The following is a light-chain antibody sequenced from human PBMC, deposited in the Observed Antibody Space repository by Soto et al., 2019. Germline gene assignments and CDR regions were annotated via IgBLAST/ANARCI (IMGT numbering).Light chain of an antibody. CDR1: QGIGDT. CDR2: DAS. CDR3: QQYGSLIT. J-gene: IGKJ5*01. V-gene: IGKV3-20*01. Sequence: THSPATLCVSSRYSSTLTFRASQGIGDTLAWYQHKPGQTPRLLIYDASNRATGIPARFSGSGSGTDFTLTISRLEPEDFAVYYCQQYGSLITFGQGTRLEN.